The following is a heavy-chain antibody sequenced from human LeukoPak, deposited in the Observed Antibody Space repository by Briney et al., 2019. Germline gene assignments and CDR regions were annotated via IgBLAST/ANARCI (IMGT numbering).Heavy chain of an antibody. CDR3: AKADLRYFDWLPDY. Sequence: PGGSLRLSCSASGFTLSSYAMGWVRQAPGKGLEWVSAISGSGGSTYYADSVKGRFTISRDNSKNTLYLQMNSLRAEDTAVYYCAKADLRYFDWLPDYWGQGTLVTVSS. D-gene: IGHD3-9*01. J-gene: IGHJ4*02. V-gene: IGHV3-23*01. CDR2: ISGSGGST. CDR1: GFTLSSYA.